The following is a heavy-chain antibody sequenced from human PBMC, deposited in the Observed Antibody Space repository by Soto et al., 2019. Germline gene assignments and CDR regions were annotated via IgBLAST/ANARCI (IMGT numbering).Heavy chain of an antibody. J-gene: IGHJ4*02. D-gene: IGHD1-7*01. Sequence: SQTLSLTCAISGDSVSSNSAAWNWIRQSPSRGLEWLGRTYYRSKWYYDYAVSVKSRITINPDTSKNQFSLQLNSVTPEDTAVYYCARAGRSPFTGTTPFDYWGQGTLVTVSS. CDR2: TYYRSKWYY. V-gene: IGHV6-1*01. CDR3: ARAGRSPFTGTTPFDY. CDR1: GDSVSSNSAA.